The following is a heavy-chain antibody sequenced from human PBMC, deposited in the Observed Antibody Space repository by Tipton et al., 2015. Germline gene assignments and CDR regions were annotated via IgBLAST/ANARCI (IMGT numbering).Heavy chain of an antibody. CDR2: IYYSGSA. V-gene: IGHV4-31*03. D-gene: IGHD3-10*01. Sequence: TLSLTCTVSGGPISSGSYYWNWIRQHPAKGLEWIGYIYYSGSAHYNPSLKSRVTISVDTSKNQFSLKLSSVTAADTAVYYCARGSGSGLVDYWGQGTLVTVSS. CDR3: ARGSGSGLVDY. J-gene: IGHJ4*02. CDR1: GGPISSGSYY.